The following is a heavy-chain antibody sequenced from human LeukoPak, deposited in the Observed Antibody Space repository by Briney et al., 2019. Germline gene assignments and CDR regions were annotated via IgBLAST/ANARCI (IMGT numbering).Heavy chain of an antibody. CDR2: IYYSGST. J-gene: IGHJ4*02. CDR3: ARACRDGYSYFDY. CDR1: GGSISSYY. Sequence: SETLSLTCTVSGGSISSYYWSWIRQPPGKGLEWIGYIYYSGSTNYNPSLKSRVTISVDTSKNQFSLKLSSVTAADTAVYYCARACRDGYSYFDYWGQGTLVTVSS. V-gene: IGHV4-59*01. D-gene: IGHD5-24*01.